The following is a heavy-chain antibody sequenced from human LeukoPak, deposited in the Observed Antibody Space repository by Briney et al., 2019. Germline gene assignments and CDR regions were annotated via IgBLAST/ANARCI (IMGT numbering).Heavy chain of an antibody. D-gene: IGHD3-10*02. Sequence: QPGGSLRLSCVASGFTFSSYWMSWVRQAPGKGLECVADIKQDGSEKYYVDSVKGRFTISRDNAKNSLYLQMNSLRAEDTAVYYCAELGITMIGGVWGKGTTVTISS. CDR3: AELGITMIGGV. CDR1: GFTFSSYW. CDR2: IKQDGSEK. J-gene: IGHJ6*04. V-gene: IGHV3-7*01.